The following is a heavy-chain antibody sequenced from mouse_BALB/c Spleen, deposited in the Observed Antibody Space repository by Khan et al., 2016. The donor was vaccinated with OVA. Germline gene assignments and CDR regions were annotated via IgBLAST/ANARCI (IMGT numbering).Heavy chain of an antibody. J-gene: IGHJ1*01. CDR2: IYPGVGDT. V-gene: IGHV1-87*01. CDR3: ARTGGTYDGYFGYFDV. D-gene: IGHD2-3*01. CDR1: GYTFTSYW. Sequence: VQLQESGAELARPGASVKLSCKASGYTFTSYWMQWLKQRPGQGLEWIGAIYPGVGDTRYTQKFKGQATLTADKSSTTAYMQLSSLASEDSAVYYCARTGGTYDGYFGYFDVWGAGTTVTVSS.